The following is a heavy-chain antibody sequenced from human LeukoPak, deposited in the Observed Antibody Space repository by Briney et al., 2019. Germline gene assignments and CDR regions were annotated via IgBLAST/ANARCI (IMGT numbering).Heavy chain of an antibody. D-gene: IGHD2-21*02. J-gene: IGHJ5*02. CDR3: AREKSYCSGDCSPA. V-gene: IGHV3-21*01. CDR2: ISTSSTYI. Sequence: GGSLRLSCAASGFTLSGYTMNWVRQAPGKGLQWVSSISTSSTYIYYADSVKGRFTISRDNAENSLYLQMNSLRPEDTAVYYCAREKSYCSGDCSPAWVQGTLVTVSS. CDR1: GFTLSGYT.